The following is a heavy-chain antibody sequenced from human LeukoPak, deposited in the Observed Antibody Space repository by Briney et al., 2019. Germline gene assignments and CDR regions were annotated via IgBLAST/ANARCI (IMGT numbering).Heavy chain of an antibody. CDR3: AKDSRVVVVPAAIGDYFDY. D-gene: IGHD2-2*02. V-gene: IGHV3-23*01. J-gene: IGHJ4*02. CDR1: GFTFSSYA. Sequence: TGGSLTLSCAACGFTFSSYAMSGVRQAPGKGLEWVSAISGSGGSTYYADSVKGRFTISRDNSKNTLYLQMNSLRAEDTAVYYCAKDSRVVVVPAAIGDYFDYWGQGTLVTVSS. CDR2: ISGSGGST.